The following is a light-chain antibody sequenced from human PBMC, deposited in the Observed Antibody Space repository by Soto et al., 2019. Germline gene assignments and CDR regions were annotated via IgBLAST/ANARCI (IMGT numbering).Light chain of an antibody. CDR1: QSVSNNY. CDR2: DAS. Sequence: EIVLTQSPGTLSLSPGERATLSCRASQSVSNNYLAWYQQKSGQAPRLLIYDASNRATGIPARFSGSGSGTDFTLTISRLDPEDFAVYFCQQYGGSTLYSFGPGTKVDIK. V-gene: IGKV3-20*01. CDR3: QQYGGSTLYS. J-gene: IGKJ2*01.